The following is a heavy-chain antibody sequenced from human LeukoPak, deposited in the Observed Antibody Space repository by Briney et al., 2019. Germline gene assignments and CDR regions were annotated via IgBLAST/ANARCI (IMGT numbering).Heavy chain of an antibody. Sequence: GGSLRLSCAASGFTVSSNYMSWVRQAPGKGLEWVSVIYSGGSTYYADSVKGRFTISRDNSKNTLYLQMNSLRAEDTAVYYCARARSRDGYNKPFDYWGQGTLVTVSS. J-gene: IGHJ4*02. D-gene: IGHD5-24*01. V-gene: IGHV3-53*01. CDR2: IYSGGST. CDR3: ARARSRDGYNKPFDY. CDR1: GFTVSSNY.